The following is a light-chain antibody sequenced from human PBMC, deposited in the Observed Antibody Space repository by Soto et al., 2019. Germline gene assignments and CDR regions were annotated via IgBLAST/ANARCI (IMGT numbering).Light chain of an antibody. CDR1: QSVSSY. Sequence: EIVLTQSPATLSLSPGERATLSCRASQSVSSYLAWYQQNTCQAPRILIYDASNKATGIPARFSGSGSGTDFTLTISSLEPEDFAVYYCQQRSNWKVFGGVNKVEIK. J-gene: IGKJ4*01. V-gene: IGKV3-11*01. CDR2: DAS. CDR3: QQRSNWKV.